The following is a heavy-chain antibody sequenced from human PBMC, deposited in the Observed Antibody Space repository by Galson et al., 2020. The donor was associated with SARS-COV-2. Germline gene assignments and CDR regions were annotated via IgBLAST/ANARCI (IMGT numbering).Heavy chain of an antibody. J-gene: IGHJ4*02. CDR3: TRERGYSYGYSDY. V-gene: IGHV3-21*06. CDR2: ISGTSTNI. Sequence: NSGGSLRLSCAASGFTFSSYSMNWVRQAPGKGLEWVSSISGTSTNIYYADSVKGRFTISRDNAKNSLYLQMNSLGTEDTAVYYCTRERGYSYGYSDYWGQGTLVTVSS. CDR1: GFTFSSYS. D-gene: IGHD5-18*01.